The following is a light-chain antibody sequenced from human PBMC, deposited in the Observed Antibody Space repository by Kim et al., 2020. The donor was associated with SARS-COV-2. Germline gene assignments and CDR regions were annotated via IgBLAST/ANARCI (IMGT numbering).Light chain of an antibody. J-gene: IGLJ3*02. V-gene: IGLV4-60*03. CDR2: LEGSGSY. CDR1: SGHSSYI. Sequence: SSVKLTCTLSSGHSSYIIAWHQQQPGKAPRYLMKLEGSGSYNKGSGVPDRFSGSSSGADRYLTISNLQSEDEADYYCETWDSNTRVFGGGTQLTV. CDR3: ETWDSNTRV.